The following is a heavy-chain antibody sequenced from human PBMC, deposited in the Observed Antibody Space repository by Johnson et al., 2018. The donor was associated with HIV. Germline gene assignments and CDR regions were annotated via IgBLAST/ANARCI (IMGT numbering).Heavy chain of an antibody. CDR2: IKQDGSEK. V-gene: IGHV3-7*05. J-gene: IGHJ3*02. CDR3: ARELYDILTGSPGAFDI. CDR1: GFTFSSYW. D-gene: IGHD3-9*01. Sequence: VQLVESGGGLVQPGGSLRLSCAASGFTFSSYWMSWVRPAPGKGLEWVANIKQDGSEKYYVDPVKGRFTIPRDNAKNSLYLQMNSLRAEDTAVYYCARELYDILTGSPGAFDIWGQGTMVTVSS.